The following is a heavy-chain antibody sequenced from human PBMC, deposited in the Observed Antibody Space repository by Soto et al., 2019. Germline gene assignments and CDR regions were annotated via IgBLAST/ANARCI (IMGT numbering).Heavy chain of an antibody. CDR1: GFSFSAYY. Sequence: GGSLRLSCAASGFSFSAYYMSWIRQAPGKGLEWVSYISFNGDVTRYSDSVEGRFTVSRDNAKKSLYLQMNSLRVEDTAVYYCARENGHPGHNYAMDVWGQVTTFTVSS. V-gene: IGHV3-11*01. J-gene: IGHJ6*02. D-gene: IGHD2-8*01. CDR2: ISFNGDVT. CDR3: ARENGHPGHNYAMDV.